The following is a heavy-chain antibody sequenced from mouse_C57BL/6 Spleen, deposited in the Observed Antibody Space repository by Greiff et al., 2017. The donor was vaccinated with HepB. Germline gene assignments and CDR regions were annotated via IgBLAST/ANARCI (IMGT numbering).Heavy chain of an antibody. CDR2: ISDGGSYT. J-gene: IGHJ4*01. CDR3: ARFGAMDY. V-gene: IGHV5-4*03. Sequence: EVMLVESGGGLVKPGGSLKLSCAASGFTFSSYAMSWVRQTPEKRLEWVATISDGGSYTYYPDNVKGRFTISRDNAKNNLYLQMSHLKSEDTAMYYCARFGAMDYWGQGTSVTVSS. CDR1: GFTFSSYA.